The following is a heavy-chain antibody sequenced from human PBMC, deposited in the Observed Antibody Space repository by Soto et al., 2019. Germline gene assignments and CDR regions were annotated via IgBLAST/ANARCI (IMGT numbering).Heavy chain of an antibody. CDR3: ARAHYYDSSGYIIGAFDI. CDR1: GGSISSYY. CDR2: IYYSGST. Sequence: SETLSLTCTVSGGSISSYYWSWIRQPPGKGLEWIGYIYYSGSTNYNPSLKSRVTISVDTSKNQFSLKLSSVTAADTAVYYCARAHYYDSSGYIIGAFDIWGQGTMVTVSS. V-gene: IGHV4-59*01. D-gene: IGHD3-22*01. J-gene: IGHJ3*02.